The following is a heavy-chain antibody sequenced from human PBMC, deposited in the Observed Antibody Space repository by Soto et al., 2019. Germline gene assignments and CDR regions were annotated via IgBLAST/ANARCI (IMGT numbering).Heavy chain of an antibody. D-gene: IGHD3-3*01. CDR3: ARGGGVGVAGSAAFDM. CDR2: INPATGAA. CDR1: GYPVTAYY. V-gene: IGHV1-2*02. J-gene: IGHJ3*02. Sequence: QLHLVQSGAVVKKPGASVTVSCSASGYPVTAYYMHWVRQAPGRGLEWMGGINPATGAAKYTQTFEGRVTMTRDTSTSTVFTELSGVTSEDTGVFYCARGGGVGVAGSAAFDMWGQGTLVTVSS.